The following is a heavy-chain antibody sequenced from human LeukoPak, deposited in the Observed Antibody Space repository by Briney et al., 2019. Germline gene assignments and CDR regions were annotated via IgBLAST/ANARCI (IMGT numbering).Heavy chain of an antibody. CDR1: GYTFTGYY. CDR3: ARDLEQQLVRDWFDP. CDR2: INPNSGGI. V-gene: IGHV1-2*02. J-gene: IGHJ5*02. D-gene: IGHD6-13*01. Sequence: ASVKVSCKASGYTFTGYYMHWVRQAPGQGLEWMGWINPNSGGINYAQKFQGRVTMTTDTSTSTAYMELRSLRSDDTAVYYCARDLEQQLVRDWFDPWGQGTLVTVSS.